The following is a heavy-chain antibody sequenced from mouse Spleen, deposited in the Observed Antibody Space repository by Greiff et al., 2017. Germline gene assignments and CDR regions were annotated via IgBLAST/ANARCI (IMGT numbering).Heavy chain of an antibody. Sequence: EVQGVESGGGLVKPGGSLKLSCAASGFTFSSYAMSWVRQTPAKRLEWVAAINSNGGSTYYPDTVKDRFTISRDNAKNTLYLQMSSLRSEDTALYYCAIQAYEGPSWFAYWGQGTLVTVSA. V-gene: IGHV5-6-2*01. CDR1: GFTFSSYA. CDR2: INSNGGST. J-gene: IGHJ3*01. CDR3: AIQAYEGPSWFAY. D-gene: IGHD1-1*01.